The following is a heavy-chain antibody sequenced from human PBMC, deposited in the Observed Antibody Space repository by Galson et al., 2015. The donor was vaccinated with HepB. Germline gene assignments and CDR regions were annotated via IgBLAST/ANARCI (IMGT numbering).Heavy chain of an antibody. J-gene: IGHJ5*02. D-gene: IGHD3-10*01. Sequence: SLRLSCAASGFTFSSYWMSWVRQAPGKGLEWVANIKQDGSEKYYVDSVKGRFTISRDNAKNSLYLQMNSLRAEDTAVYYCARVRDVLLWFGEIYWFDPWGQGTLVTVSS. CDR2: IKQDGSEK. CDR1: GFTFSSYW. V-gene: IGHV3-7*03. CDR3: ARVRDVLLWFGEIYWFDP.